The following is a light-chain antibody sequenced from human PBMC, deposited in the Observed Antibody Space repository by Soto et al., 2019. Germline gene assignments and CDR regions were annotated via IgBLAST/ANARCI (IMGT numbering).Light chain of an antibody. J-gene: IGLJ2*01. CDR3: SSYTSSSTYVV. V-gene: IGLV2-14*01. CDR1: SSDVGGYNY. Sequence: QSALTQPASVSGSPGQSITISCTGTSSDVGGYNYVSWYQQHPGKAPKLMIYDVSNRPSGVSNRFSGSKSGNTASLTISGLQAEDEVDYYCSSYTSSSTYVVFGGGTKLTVL. CDR2: DVS.